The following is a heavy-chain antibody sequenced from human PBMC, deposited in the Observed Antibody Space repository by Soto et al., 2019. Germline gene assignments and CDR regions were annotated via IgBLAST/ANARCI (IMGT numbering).Heavy chain of an antibody. CDR3: ARAASTYFDLLSAFHP. Sequence: SETLSLTCTVSGDPLSSGSYYWSWIRQSPGKRLEWIAYIYYTGTTKYNPSLKNRVTISVDTSKNQFSLRLTSVTAADTAVYYCARAASTYFDLLSAFHPWGQGTLVTVSS. D-gene: IGHD3-9*01. V-gene: IGHV4-61*01. J-gene: IGHJ5*02. CDR2: IYYTGTT. CDR1: GDPLSSGSYY.